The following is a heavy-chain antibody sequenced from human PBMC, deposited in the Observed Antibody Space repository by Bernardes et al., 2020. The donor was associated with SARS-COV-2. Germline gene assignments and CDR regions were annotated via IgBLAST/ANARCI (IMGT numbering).Heavy chain of an antibody. Sequence: SETLYVTCAVYGGSFSGYNWSWIRQSPGKGLEWIGQINHSGSTNYNPSLKSRVTISVDTSKNQFSLKLSSVTAADTAVYYCARGVPGFWGQGSLVTVSS. CDR2: INHSGST. CDR1: GGSFSGYN. CDR3: ARGVPGF. V-gene: IGHV4-34*01. D-gene: IGHD6-25*01. J-gene: IGHJ4*02.